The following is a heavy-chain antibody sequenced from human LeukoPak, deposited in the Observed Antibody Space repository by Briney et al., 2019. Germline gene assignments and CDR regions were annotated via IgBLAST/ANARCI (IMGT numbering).Heavy chain of an antibody. J-gene: IGHJ4*02. V-gene: IGHV3-21*01. CDR2: ISGSGTYI. Sequence: GGSLRLSCVASGFTFSKYNMNWVRQAPGKGLEWVSSISGSGTYIYYADSLKGRFTISRDNAKNSLFLQMNGLRAEDTAVYYCARRGGSSSRRSPIDYWGQGTLVTVSS. CDR3: ARRGGSSSRRSPIDY. D-gene: IGHD6-6*01. CDR1: GFTFSKYN.